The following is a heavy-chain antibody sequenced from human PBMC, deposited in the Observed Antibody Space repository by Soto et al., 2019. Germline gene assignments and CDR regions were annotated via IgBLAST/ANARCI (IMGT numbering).Heavy chain of an antibody. CDR3: AKAGGSYDASAPYDISGYFDF. J-gene: IGHJ4*02. Sequence: EVQLLESGGGLVQPGGSLRLSCAASGFTFSRNAMSWVRQAPGKGLEWVSAISGSGGSTYYADSVKGRFTLSRDNSKNTLYLHMTSLRAEDTAVYYCAKAGGSYDASAPYDISGYFDFWGQGTLVTVSS. CDR2: ISGSGGST. D-gene: IGHD3-22*01. CDR1: GFTFSRNA. V-gene: IGHV3-23*01.